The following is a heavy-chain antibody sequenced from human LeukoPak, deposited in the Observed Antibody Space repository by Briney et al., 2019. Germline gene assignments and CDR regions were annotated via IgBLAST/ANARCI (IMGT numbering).Heavy chain of an antibody. V-gene: IGHV5-51*01. J-gene: IGHJ2*01. D-gene: IGHD2-2*01. CDR2: IHPGDSHT. Sequence: GESLKISCEGSGYTFTKYWIGWVRQMPGKGLEWMGIIHPGDSHTWYSPSFQGQVTISADKSISMAYLQLSSLKASDTAMYFCARQPGMTSKSWYFDLWGRGTLATVSS. CDR3: ARQPGMTSKSWYFDL. CDR1: GYTFTKYW.